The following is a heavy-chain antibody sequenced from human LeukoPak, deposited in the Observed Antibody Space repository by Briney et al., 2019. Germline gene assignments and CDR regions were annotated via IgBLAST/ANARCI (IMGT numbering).Heavy chain of an antibody. J-gene: IGHJ4*02. V-gene: IGHV3-74*03. CDR3: AMGYRSAYSWDS. CDR1: GFTFSSYY. D-gene: IGHD5-18*01. CDR2: IKGDETST. Sequence: GGSLRLSCAASGFTFSSYYMFWVSQAPGKGLAWVSTIKGDETSTKYADSVRGRFTVSRDNARNTLYLQLNSLRAEDTAIYYCAMGYRSAYSWDSWGQGTLVTVSS.